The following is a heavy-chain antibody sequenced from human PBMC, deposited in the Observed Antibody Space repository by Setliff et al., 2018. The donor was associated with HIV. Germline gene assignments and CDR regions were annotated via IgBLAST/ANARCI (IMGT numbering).Heavy chain of an antibody. CDR3: AVSRGYSYGFGY. J-gene: IGHJ4*02. CDR1: GGSFSGYS. Sequence: SETLSLTCAVYGGSFSGYSWSWIRQPPGKGLEWIGEINHSGSTNYNPSLKSRVTISVDTSKNQFSLKLSSVTAADTAVYSCAVSRGYSYGFGYWGQGTLVTVSS. D-gene: IGHD5-18*01. CDR2: INHSGST. V-gene: IGHV4-34*01.